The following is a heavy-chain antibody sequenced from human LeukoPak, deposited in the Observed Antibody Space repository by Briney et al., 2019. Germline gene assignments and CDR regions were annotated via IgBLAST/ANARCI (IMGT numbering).Heavy chain of an antibody. CDR2: IRSSGSTI. V-gene: IGHV3-48*03. J-gene: IGHJ4*02. D-gene: IGHD3-16*02. Sequence: SGGSLRLSCAASGFTFSSYEMNWVGQAPGKGLEWVSYIRSSGSTIYYADSVKGRFTISRDNAKNSLYLQMNSLRAEDTAVYYCATTPTLYDYVWGSYRSGYWGQGTLVTVSS. CDR1: GFTFSSYE. CDR3: ATTPTLYDYVWGSYRSGY.